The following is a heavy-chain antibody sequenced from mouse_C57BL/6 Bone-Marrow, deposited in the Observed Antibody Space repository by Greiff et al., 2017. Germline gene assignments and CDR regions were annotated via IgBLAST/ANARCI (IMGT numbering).Heavy chain of an antibody. V-gene: IGHV1-81*01. CDR3: ARGVYYDYGSY. J-gene: IGHJ2*01. D-gene: IGHD2-4*01. CDR2: IYPRSGNT. Sequence: VKLVESGAELARPGASVKLSCKASGYTFTSYGISWVKQRTGQGLEWIGEIYPRSGNTYYNEKFKGKATLTADKSSSTAYMELRSLTSEDSAVYFCARGVYYDYGSYWGQGTTLTVSS. CDR1: GYTFTSYG.